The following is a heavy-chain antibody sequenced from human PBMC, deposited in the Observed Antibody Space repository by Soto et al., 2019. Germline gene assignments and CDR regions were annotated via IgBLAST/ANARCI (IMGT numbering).Heavy chain of an antibody. V-gene: IGHV3-66*01. CDR1: EFTVGSNY. Sequence: EVQLVESGGGLVHPGGSLRLSCAASEFTVGSNYMNWVRQSPGKGLEWVSVIYSSGITNYADSVKGRFTISRDSSKNILYLQMNSLRVEYTAVYYCVSGAQSSSLTLDYGGQGTLVTVSS. CDR3: VSGAQSSSLTLDY. D-gene: IGHD2-15*01. CDR2: IYSSGIT. J-gene: IGHJ4*02.